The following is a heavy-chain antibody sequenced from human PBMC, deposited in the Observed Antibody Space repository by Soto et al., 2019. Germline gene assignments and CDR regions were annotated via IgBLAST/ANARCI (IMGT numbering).Heavy chain of an antibody. CDR1: GYTFTSYY. CDR3: ARVYLIAAAGTSWFDP. J-gene: IGHJ5*02. Sequence: ASVKVSCKASGYTFTSYYMHWVRQAPGQGLEWMGIINPSGGSTSYAQKFQGRVTMTRDTSTSTVYMELSSLRSEDTAVYYCARVYLIAAAGTSWFDPWDPGXLVTVSS. V-gene: IGHV1-46*01. CDR2: INPSGGST. D-gene: IGHD6-13*01.